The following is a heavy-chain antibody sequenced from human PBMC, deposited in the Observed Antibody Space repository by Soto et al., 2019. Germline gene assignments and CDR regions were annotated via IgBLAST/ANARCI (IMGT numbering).Heavy chain of an antibody. Sequence: EVQLVESGGGLIQPGGSLRLSCAASGFTVSSNYMSWVRQAPGKGLEWVSVIYSGGSTYYADCVKGRFTISRDNSKNTLYLQMNSLRAEDTAVYYCASDTYYDILTGYYFGMDVWGQGTTVTVSS. CDR1: GFTVSSNY. CDR2: IYSGGST. V-gene: IGHV3-53*01. CDR3: ASDTYYDILTGYYFGMDV. D-gene: IGHD3-9*01. J-gene: IGHJ6*02.